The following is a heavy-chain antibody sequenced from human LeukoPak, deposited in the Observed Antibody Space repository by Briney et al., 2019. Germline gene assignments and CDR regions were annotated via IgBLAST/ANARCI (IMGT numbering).Heavy chain of an antibody. CDR2: ISSSGSAI. CDR3: VRVKGSYFDY. D-gene: IGHD2-15*01. CDR1: GFPLSSYS. V-gene: IGHV3-48*01. J-gene: IGHJ4*02. Sequence: GGSLRLSCAASGFPLSSYSINWVRQAPGKGLEWVSYISSSGSAIYYVDSVKGRFTMSRDNAKNSLFLQMNSPRAEDTAVYYCVRVKGSYFDYWGQGALVTVSS.